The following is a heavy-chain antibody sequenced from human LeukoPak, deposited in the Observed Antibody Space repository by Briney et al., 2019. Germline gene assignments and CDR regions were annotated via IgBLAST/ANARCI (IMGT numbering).Heavy chain of an antibody. D-gene: IGHD2-21*02. V-gene: IGHV1-2*02. CDR1: GYTFTGYY. Sequence: ASVKVSCKASGYTFTGYYVHWVRQAPGQGLEWMGWINPNSGGTNYAQKFQGRVTMTRDTSISTAYMELSRLRSDDTAVYYCARPDCGGDCHLFDYWGQGTLVTVSS. J-gene: IGHJ4*02. CDR3: ARPDCGGDCHLFDY. CDR2: INPNSGGT.